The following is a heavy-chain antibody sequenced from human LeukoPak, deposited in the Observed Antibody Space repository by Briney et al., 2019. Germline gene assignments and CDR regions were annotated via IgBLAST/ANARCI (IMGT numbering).Heavy chain of an antibody. D-gene: IGHD2-8*01. CDR3: ARARIKGCRVQGVGPCDI. CDR2: ISPYESET. V-gene: IGHV3-21*06. Sequence: PSGTLSLSCAALAFAFSDYIRNWLRQAPGKGPEWVSYISPYESETCYRDAVRGGLAICRDRATNSLLLQMSSVRVEDTALYYCARARIKGCRVQGVGPCDIWGPGTMVSVSS. CDR1: AFAFSDYI. J-gene: IGHJ3*02.